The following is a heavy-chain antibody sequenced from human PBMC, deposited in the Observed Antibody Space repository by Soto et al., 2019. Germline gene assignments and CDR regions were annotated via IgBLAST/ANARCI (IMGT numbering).Heavy chain of an antibody. CDR3: ARESEYYYDSSPRAFDI. D-gene: IGHD3-22*01. Sequence: SVKVSCKASGGTFSSYAISWVRQAPGQGLEWMGGIIPIFGTANYAQKFQGRVTITAYESTSTAYMELSILRSEDTAVYYCARESEYYYDSSPRAFDIWGQGTMVTVS. V-gene: IGHV1-69*13. CDR1: GGTFSSYA. CDR2: IIPIFGTA. J-gene: IGHJ3*02.